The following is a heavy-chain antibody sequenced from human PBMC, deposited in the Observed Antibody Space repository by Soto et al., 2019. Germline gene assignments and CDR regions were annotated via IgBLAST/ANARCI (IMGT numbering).Heavy chain of an antibody. D-gene: IGHD3-3*01. CDR3: ARLKRYDFWSGYFSVQWAFFDY. CDR2: INHSGST. J-gene: IGHJ4*02. V-gene: IGHV4-34*01. CDR1: GGSFSGYY. Sequence: PSETLSLTCAVYGGSFSGYYWSWIRQPPGKGLEWIGEINHSGSTNYNPSLKSRITISVDTSKNQFSLKLNSVTAADTAVYYCARLKRYDFWSGYFSVQWAFFDYWGQGTLVTVSS.